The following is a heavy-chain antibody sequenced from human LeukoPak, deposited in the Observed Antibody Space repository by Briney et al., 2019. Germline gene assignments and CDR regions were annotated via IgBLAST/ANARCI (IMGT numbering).Heavy chain of an antibody. CDR3: ARDQAGWFDP. CDR1: GGSISSSSYY. V-gene: IGHV4-39*07. CDR2: IYYSGST. J-gene: IGHJ5*02. Sequence: SETLSLTCTVSGGSISSSSYYWGWIRQPPGKGLEWIGRIYYSGSTYYNPSLKSRVTISVDTSKNQFSLKLSSVTAADTAVYYCARDQAGWFDPWGQGTLVTVSS.